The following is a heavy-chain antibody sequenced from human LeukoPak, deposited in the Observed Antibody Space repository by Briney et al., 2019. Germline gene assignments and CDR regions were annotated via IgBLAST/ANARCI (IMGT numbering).Heavy chain of an antibody. D-gene: IGHD1-26*01. CDR2: VYYTGST. J-gene: IGHJ2*01. V-gene: IGHV4-61*05. CDR3: ARPPRELIPRGNWYFDL. Sequence: PSETLSLTCTVSGVSISSSSYCWGWIRQPPGKGLEWIGYVYYTGSTSYNPSLKNRVTISVDTSKNQFSLKLSSVTAADTAVYYCARPPRELIPRGNWYFDLWGRGTLVTVSS. CDR1: GVSISSSSYC.